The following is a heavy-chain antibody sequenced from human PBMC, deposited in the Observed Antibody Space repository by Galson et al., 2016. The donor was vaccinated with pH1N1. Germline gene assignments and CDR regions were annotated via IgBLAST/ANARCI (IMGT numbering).Heavy chain of an antibody. CDR3: ARVSTMMVLVVGYYYCYYMDV. J-gene: IGHJ6*03. D-gene: IGHD3-22*01. Sequence: ETLSLTCAVYGGSFSDSYWTWIRLSPGKGLEWIGEINHSGSTNYNPSLKSRVTISVGTSKNQFSLKLSSVAAADTAVYYCARVSTMMVLVVGYYYCYYMDVWGKGTTVTVS. V-gene: IGHV4-34*01. CDR1: GGSFSDSY. CDR2: INHSGST.